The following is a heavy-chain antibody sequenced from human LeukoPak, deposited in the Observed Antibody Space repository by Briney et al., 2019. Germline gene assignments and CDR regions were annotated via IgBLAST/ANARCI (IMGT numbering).Heavy chain of an antibody. V-gene: IGHV3-21*01. D-gene: IGHD1-26*01. Sequence: GGSLRLSCAASGFTFSSYSMNWVRQAPGKGLEWVSSISSSSSYIYYADSVKGRFTISRDNAKNSLYLQMNSLRAEDTAVYYCSRDRGIYYYYMDVWGKGTTVTVSS. CDR3: SRDRGIYYYYMDV. CDR1: GFTFSSYS. CDR2: ISSSSSYI. J-gene: IGHJ6*03.